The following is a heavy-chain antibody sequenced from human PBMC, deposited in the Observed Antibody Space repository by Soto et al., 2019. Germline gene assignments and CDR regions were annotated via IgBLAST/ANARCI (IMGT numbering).Heavy chain of an antibody. CDR1: GGSISSGGYS. D-gene: IGHD5-12*01. CDR2: IYHSGST. CDR3: ARVWIYGMDV. J-gene: IGHJ6*02. Sequence: TLSLTCAVSGGSISSGGYSWSWIRQPPGKGLEWIGYIYHSGSTYYNPSLKSRVTISVDRSKNQFSLKLSSVTAADTAVYYCARVWIYGMDVWGQGTTVTVSS. V-gene: IGHV4-30-2*01.